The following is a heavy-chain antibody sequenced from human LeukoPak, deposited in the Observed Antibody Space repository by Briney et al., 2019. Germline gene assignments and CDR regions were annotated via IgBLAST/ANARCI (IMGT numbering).Heavy chain of an antibody. CDR1: GYTFTGYY. CDR3: ARSSLRYFDWLPNFDY. D-gene: IGHD3-9*01. CDR2: INPNSGGT. Sequence: ASVKVSCKASGYTFTGYYMHWVRQAPGQGLEWMGWINPNSGGTNYAQKFQGRVTMTRDTSISTAYMELSRLRSDDTAVYYCARSSLRYFDWLPNFDYWGQGTLATVSS. V-gene: IGHV1-2*02. J-gene: IGHJ4*02.